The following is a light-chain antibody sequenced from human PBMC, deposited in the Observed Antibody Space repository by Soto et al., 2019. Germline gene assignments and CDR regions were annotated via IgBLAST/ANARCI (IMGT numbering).Light chain of an antibody. CDR2: DAS. J-gene: IGKJ5*01. V-gene: IGKV3D-20*01. CDR3: QHYGSPPIT. CDR1: QSVIISY. Sequence: TQPHSPLSASVGDRSALSCGPGQSVIISYVAWHQHRPFLAPRLLIHDASSRATGIPDRFSGTKSGTDFTLTIRRLEHEDAAVYCCQHYGSPPITFGQGTRLEIK.